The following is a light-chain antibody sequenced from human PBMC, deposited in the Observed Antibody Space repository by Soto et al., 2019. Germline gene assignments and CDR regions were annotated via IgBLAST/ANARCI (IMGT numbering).Light chain of an antibody. CDR2: KAS. Sequence: DLQMTQSPSTLSASVGDRVTITCRASQNTNIWLAWYQQKPGKAPKLLIYKASTLESGVPSRFSGSGSGTEFTLTISSLQPDDSATYYCQQYNGLPTWTFGQGTKVEMK. CDR1: QNTNIW. V-gene: IGKV1-5*03. J-gene: IGKJ1*01. CDR3: QQYNGLPTWT.